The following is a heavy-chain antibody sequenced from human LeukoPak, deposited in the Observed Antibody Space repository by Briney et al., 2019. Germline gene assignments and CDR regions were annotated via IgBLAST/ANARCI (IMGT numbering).Heavy chain of an antibody. CDR3: ARQWTGGPDY. D-gene: IGHD1-14*01. CDR2: IFYSGST. Sequence: SETLSLTCTVSGASMSSGGYYWSWVRQHPGKGLEWVGYIFYSGSTNYNPSLKSRVTISIDTSKNQFSLKVSSVTAADTAVYYCARQWTGGPDYWGQGTLITVAS. CDR1: GASMSSGGYY. V-gene: IGHV4-61*08. J-gene: IGHJ4*02.